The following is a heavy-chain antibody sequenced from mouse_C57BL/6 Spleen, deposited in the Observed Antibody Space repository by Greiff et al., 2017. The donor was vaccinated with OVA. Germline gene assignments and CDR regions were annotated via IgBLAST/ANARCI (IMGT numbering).Heavy chain of an antibody. Sequence: VKVVESGPGLVAPSQSLSITCTVSGFSLTSYGVDWVRQSPGKGLEWLGVIWGVGSTNYNSALKSRLSISKDNSKSQVFLKMNSLQTDDTAMYYCARSSPYAMDYWGQGTSVTVSS. D-gene: IGHD1-1*01. J-gene: IGHJ4*01. CDR1: GFSLTSYG. V-gene: IGHV2-6*01. CDR2: IWGVGST. CDR3: ARSSPYAMDY.